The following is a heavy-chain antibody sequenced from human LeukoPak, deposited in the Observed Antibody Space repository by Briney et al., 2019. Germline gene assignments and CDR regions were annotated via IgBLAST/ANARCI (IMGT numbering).Heavy chain of an antibody. CDR3: ARDRSGILDY. D-gene: IGHD1-26*01. CDR1: GFTFSDYD. J-gene: IGHJ4*02. V-gene: IGHV4-59*01. CDR2: IYDSANT. Sequence: GSLRLSCAASGFTFSDYDMNWVRQAPGKGLEYIGYIYDSANTNYNPSLKSRVTISVDTSKSQFSLKLSSVTAADTAMYYCARDRSGILDYWGQGTLVTVSS.